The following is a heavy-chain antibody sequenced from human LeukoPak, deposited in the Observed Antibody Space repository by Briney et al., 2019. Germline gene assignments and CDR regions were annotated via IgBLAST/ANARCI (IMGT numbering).Heavy chain of an antibody. J-gene: IGHJ6*02. V-gene: IGHV1-2*02. Sequence: GASVKVSCKASGYTFTGYYMHWVRQAPGQGLEWMGWINPNSGGTNYAQKFQGRVTMTRDTSISTAYMELSRLRSDDTAVYYCARSSTSYHYYYYGMDVWGQGTTVTVSS. CDR3: ARSSTSYHYYYYGMDV. CDR1: GYTFTGYY. D-gene: IGHD2-2*01. CDR2: INPNSGGT.